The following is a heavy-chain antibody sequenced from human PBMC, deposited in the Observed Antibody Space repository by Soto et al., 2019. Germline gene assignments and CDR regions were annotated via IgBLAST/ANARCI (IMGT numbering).Heavy chain of an antibody. CDR1: GFTFSSYG. CDR3: ARSDYGDYPYYFDY. J-gene: IGHJ4*02. V-gene: IGHV3-33*01. Sequence: GVSLRLSCAASGFTFSSYGMHWVRQAPGKGLEWVAVIWYDGSNKYYADSVKGRFTISRDNSKNTLYLQMNSLRAEDTAVYYCARSDYGDYPYYFDYWGQGTLVTVSS. D-gene: IGHD4-17*01. CDR2: IWYDGSNK.